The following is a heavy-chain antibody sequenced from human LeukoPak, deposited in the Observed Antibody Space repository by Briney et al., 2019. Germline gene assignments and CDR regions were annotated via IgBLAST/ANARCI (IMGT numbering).Heavy chain of an antibody. V-gene: IGHV3-7*01. D-gene: IGHD3-10*01. CDR3: ARDSGGALDY. CDR1: GFNFGEFW. CDR2: IKEDGSEK. J-gene: IGHJ4*02. Sequence: GGSLRLSCAASGFNFGEFWMAWVRQTPGKGLEWVADIKEDGSEKFYVDSVKGRFTISRDNSKNLLDLQMNRLRGDDTALYYCARDSGGALDYWGQGILVTVSS.